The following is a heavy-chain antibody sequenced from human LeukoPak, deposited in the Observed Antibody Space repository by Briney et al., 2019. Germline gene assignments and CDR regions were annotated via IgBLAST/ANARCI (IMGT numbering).Heavy chain of an antibody. D-gene: IGHD3-22*01. CDR2: IIPIFGTA. V-gene: IGHV1-69*13. CDR1: GGTSSSYA. CDR3: AHTLTTDEISNFDY. Sequence: GASVKVSCKASGGTSSSYAISWVRQAPGQGLEWMGGIIPIFGTANYAQKFQGRVTITADESTSTAYMELSSLRSEDTAVYYCAHTLTTDEISNFDYWGQGTLVTVSS. J-gene: IGHJ4*02.